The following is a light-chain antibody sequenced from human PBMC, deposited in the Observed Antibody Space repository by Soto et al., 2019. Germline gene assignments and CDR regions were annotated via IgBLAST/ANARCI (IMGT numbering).Light chain of an antibody. V-gene: IGKV3-11*01. J-gene: IGKJ4*01. CDR3: QQRSNWPPLT. CDR1: QSVSSY. Sequence: EIVLPQSPATVSLSPGERATLSCRASQSVSSYLAWYQQKPGQAPRLLIYDASNMATGIPARFSGSGSGTDFTLTISSLEPEDFAVYYCQQRSNWPPLTFGGGTKVEIK. CDR2: DAS.